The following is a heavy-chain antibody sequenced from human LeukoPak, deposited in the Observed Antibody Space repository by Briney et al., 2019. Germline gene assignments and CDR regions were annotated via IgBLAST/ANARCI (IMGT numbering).Heavy chain of an antibody. V-gene: IGHV3-30*02. Sequence: GGSLRLSCAASGFTFSSYGMHWVRQAPGKGLEWVAFIRYDGSNKYYADSVKGRFTISRDNSKNTLYLQMNSLRAEDTAVYYCAKDHKAVITLSYPLDYWGQGTLVTVSS. CDR3: AKDHKAVITLSYPLDY. CDR1: GFTFSSYG. D-gene: IGHD3-22*01. CDR2: IRYDGSNK. J-gene: IGHJ4*02.